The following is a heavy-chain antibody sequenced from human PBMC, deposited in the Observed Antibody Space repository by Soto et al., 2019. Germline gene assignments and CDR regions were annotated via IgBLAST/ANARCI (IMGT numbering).Heavy chain of an antibody. Sequence: QVQLVQSGAEVKKPGSSVKVSCEASGGTFSTYTFTWVRQAPGQGLEWVGRIIPILNIANYAQKFQGRVTITADRSTSTSYVELNSLRSEDTAVYYCAGVEGIAVAGIYSFDYWGQGTLVTVS. CDR2: IIPILNIA. D-gene: IGHD6-19*01. CDR3: AGVEGIAVAGIYSFDY. CDR1: GGTFSTYT. V-gene: IGHV1-69*02. J-gene: IGHJ4*02.